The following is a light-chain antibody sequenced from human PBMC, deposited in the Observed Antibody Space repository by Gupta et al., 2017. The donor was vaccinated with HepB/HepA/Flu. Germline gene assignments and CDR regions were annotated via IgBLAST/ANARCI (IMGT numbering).Light chain of an antibody. CDR2: QDT. V-gene: IGLV3-1*01. J-gene: IGLJ2*01. Sequence: SYEMTQPPSVPVSPGQTASITCSGDKLGDEYACWYQQKPGQSPVLVIYQDTMRPAGIPERFSSSNSGNTATLTISGTQAMDEADYYCQAWDSSNVVFGGGTKLTVL. CDR1: KLGDEY. CDR3: QAWDSSNVV.